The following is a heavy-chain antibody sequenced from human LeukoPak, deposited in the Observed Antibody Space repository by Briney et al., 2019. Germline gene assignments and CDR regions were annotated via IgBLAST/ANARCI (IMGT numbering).Heavy chain of an antibody. J-gene: IGHJ2*01. CDR1: GGSVSSHY. CDR3: ARVRAYANFVGSFDL. Sequence: SGTLSLTCTVSGGSVSSHYWSWIRHPAGKRLEWLGRIWTTGSTAYNPSYKSRLTMSMDKSKNQFSLTLTSMTAADTAVYYCARVRAYANFVGSFDLWGRGALVTVSS. V-gene: IGHV4-4*07. D-gene: IGHD1-26*01. CDR2: IWTTGST.